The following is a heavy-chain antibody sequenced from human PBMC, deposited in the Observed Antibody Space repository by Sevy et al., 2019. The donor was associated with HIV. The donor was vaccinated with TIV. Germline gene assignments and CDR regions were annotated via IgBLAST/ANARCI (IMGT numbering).Heavy chain of an antibody. CDR3: ARGDAAYYGRWDIFDF. V-gene: IGHV3-53*01. J-gene: IGHJ3*01. CDR1: GSKAPTNY. Sequence: GGPLSLSVLFPGSKAPTNYLSWVRQVPGRGWGWSPFINKVGTTIYAASAKARFTVSRDNSQNKVFLQTSGLRVDDTAVYYCARGDAAYYGRWDIFDFWGRGTMVTVSS. CDR2: INKVGTT. D-gene: IGHD3-10*01.